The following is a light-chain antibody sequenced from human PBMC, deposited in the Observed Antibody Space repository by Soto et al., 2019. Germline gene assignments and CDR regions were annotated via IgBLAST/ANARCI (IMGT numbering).Light chain of an antibody. J-gene: IGKJ4*01. CDR2: RAS. CDR1: QSVSSSY. CDR3: QQYGSSPLT. V-gene: IGKV3-20*01. Sequence: EIVLTQSPGTLSLSPGERATLSCRASQSVSSSYLAWYQQKPGQAPTVLIYRASSRATGIPDRFSGSGSGTDFTLTISRLEPEDFAVYYWQQYGSSPLTFGGGTKVEIK.